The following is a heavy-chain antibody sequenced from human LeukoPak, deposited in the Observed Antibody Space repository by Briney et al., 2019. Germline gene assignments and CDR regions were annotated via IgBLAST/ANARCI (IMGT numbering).Heavy chain of an antibody. D-gene: IGHD6-6*01. CDR3: ARLVKVSIGNSYGMDV. Sequence: SETLSLTCTVSGGSISSYYWSWIRQPAGKGLEWIGRIYTSGSTNYNPSLKSRVTMSVDTSKNQFSLKLSSVTATDTAVYYRARLVKVSIGNSYGMDVWGQGTTVTVSS. V-gene: IGHV4-4*07. CDR1: GGSISSYY. CDR2: IYTSGST. J-gene: IGHJ6*02.